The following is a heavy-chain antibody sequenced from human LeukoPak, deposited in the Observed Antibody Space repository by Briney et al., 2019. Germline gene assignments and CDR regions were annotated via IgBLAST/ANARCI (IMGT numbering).Heavy chain of an antibody. CDR1: GFPFSSYW. J-gene: IGHJ4*02. Sequence: GGSLRLSCVASGFPFSSYWMTWVRQAPGKGLEWVAVISYDGSNKYYADSVKGRFTISRDNSKNTLYLQMNSLRAEDTAVYYCARGVVVVAAQDYWGQGALVTVSS. V-gene: IGHV3-30-3*01. CDR2: ISYDGSNK. CDR3: ARGVVVVAAQDY. D-gene: IGHD2-15*01.